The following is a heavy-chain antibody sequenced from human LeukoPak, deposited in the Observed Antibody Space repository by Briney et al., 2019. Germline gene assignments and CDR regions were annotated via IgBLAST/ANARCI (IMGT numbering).Heavy chain of an antibody. Sequence: PSETLSLTCTVSGVSISSSNYYWVWMRQPPGQGLEWIGYVHYSGTTKYNPSLKSRVTMSVDTSKNQISLRVNSVTAADTAVYYCARELGYCSGGTCYSAHAFDIWGQGTMVTVSS. D-gene: IGHD2-15*01. V-gene: IGHV4-61*01. J-gene: IGHJ3*02. CDR2: VHYSGTT. CDR3: ARELGYCSGGTCYSAHAFDI. CDR1: GVSISSSNYY.